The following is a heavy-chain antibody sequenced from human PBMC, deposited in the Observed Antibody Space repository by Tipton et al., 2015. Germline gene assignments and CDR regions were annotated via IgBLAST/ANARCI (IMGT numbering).Heavy chain of an antibody. V-gene: IGHV4-31*03. CDR2: IYFSGST. Sequence: TLSLTCTVSGASIGSGGTYWSWIRQFPGKGLEWIGHIYFSGSTFYSPSLKSRLTISKDTSKNQLFLKLTSVTAADTAVYYCARAVAGTFDYWGQGTLVTVSS. CDR3: ARAVAGTFDY. J-gene: IGHJ4*02. D-gene: IGHD6-19*01. CDR1: GASIGSGGTY.